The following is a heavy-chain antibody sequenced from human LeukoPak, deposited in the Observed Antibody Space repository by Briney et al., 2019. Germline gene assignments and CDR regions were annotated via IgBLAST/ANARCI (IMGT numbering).Heavy chain of an antibody. CDR3: ARHNCRGGGCLSLDY. Sequence: GESLKISCKISGYKLTNNWIGWVRQVPGKGLEWMGLIYPGYSDAKYSPSFQGQVTLSVDASISTAYLQLSGLRASDTAMYYCARHNCRGGGCLSLDYWGQGTLVTVSS. V-gene: IGHV5-51*01. CDR2: IYPGYSDA. J-gene: IGHJ4*02. CDR1: GYKLTNNW. D-gene: IGHD2-15*01.